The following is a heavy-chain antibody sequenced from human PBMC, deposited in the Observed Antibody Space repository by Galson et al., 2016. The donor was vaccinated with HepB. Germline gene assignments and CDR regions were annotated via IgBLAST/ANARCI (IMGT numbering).Heavy chain of an antibody. J-gene: IGHJ4*02. D-gene: IGHD5-18*01. V-gene: IGHV3-30*18. CDR1: GFSFSRYG. CDR2: ISYDGNNK. Sequence: SLRLSCAASGFSFSRYGMHWVRQAPGKGLEWVAVISYDGNNKNYADSVKGRFTISRDSSNNTLFLQMNSLRTEDTAVYYCAKDHRAYSYGHHYFDYWGQGTLVIVSS. CDR3: AKDHRAYSYGHHYFDY.